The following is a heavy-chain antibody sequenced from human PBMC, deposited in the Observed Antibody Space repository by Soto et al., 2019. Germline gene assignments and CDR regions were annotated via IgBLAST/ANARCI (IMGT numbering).Heavy chain of an antibody. CDR2: IYPGDSDT. J-gene: IGHJ4*02. D-gene: IGHD3-22*01. V-gene: IGHV5-51*01. CDR1: GYSFTSYW. Sequence: LKISCKGSGYSFTSYWIGWVRQMPGKGLEWMGIIYPGDSDTRYGPSFQGQVTISADKSISTAYLQWSSLKASDTAMYYCARSPMVTYYDSSGSLDYWGQGTLVTVSS. CDR3: ARSPMVTYYDSSGSLDY.